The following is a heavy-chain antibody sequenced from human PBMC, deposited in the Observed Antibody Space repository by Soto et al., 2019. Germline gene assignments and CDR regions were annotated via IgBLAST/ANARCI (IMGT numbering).Heavy chain of an antibody. Sequence: GASLRLSSLTSGFSFGTFSLNRVRKAPGKGLEWVSSISSSSSYIYYADSVKGRFTISRDNAKNSLYLQMNSLRAEDTAVYYCARGGGVTTRLFLYYYYMDVWGKGT. CDR3: ARGGGVTTRLFLYYYYMDV. J-gene: IGHJ6*03. V-gene: IGHV3-21*01. D-gene: IGHD4-17*01. CDR2: ISSSSSYI. CDR1: GFSFGTFS.